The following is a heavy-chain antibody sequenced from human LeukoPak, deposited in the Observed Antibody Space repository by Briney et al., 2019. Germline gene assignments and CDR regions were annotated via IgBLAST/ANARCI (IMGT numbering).Heavy chain of an antibody. CDR1: EFDFSSHA. Sequence: GGSLRLSCAASEFDFSSHAMTWVRQAPGRGLEWVATIAANGNDKDYEDALQGRFTISRDNARNSLSLQIDSLRAEDTAQYYCAREVFFQFDNWGQGALVTVSS. V-gene: IGHV3-7*03. J-gene: IGHJ4*02. CDR3: AREVFFQFDN. CDR2: IAANGNDK.